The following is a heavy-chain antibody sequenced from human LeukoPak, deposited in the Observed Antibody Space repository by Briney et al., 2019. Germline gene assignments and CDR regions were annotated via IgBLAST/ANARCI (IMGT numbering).Heavy chain of an antibody. Sequence: SETLSLTCAVYGGSFSGYYWSWIRQPPGKGLEWIGEINHSGSTNYNPSLKSRVTISVDTSKNQFSLKLSSVTAADTAVYYCARDSDGSGYYFDYWGQGTLVTVSS. J-gene: IGHJ4*02. CDR1: GGSFSGYY. V-gene: IGHV4-34*01. CDR2: INHSGST. CDR3: ARDSDGSGYYFDY. D-gene: IGHD3-22*01.